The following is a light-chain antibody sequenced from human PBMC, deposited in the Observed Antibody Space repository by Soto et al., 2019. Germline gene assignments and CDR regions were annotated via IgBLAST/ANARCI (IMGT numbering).Light chain of an antibody. CDR3: QQYNNWPPIT. V-gene: IGKV3-20*01. CDR2: GAS. J-gene: IGKJ5*01. Sequence: EIVWTQSPGTLSLSPGERATLSCMSSQSVSSNKLAWYQKRPGQAPRLIIYGASSRATGIPDRFSGSGSGTDFTLTISSLQSEDFAVYYCQQYNNWPPITFGQGTRLET. CDR1: QSVSSNK.